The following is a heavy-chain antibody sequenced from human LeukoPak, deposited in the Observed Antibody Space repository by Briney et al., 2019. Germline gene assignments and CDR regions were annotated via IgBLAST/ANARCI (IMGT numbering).Heavy chain of an antibody. J-gene: IGHJ4*02. V-gene: IGHV4-34*01. CDR2: INHSGST. D-gene: IGHD3-22*01. CDR1: GGSFRGYY. Sequence: SETLSLTCAVYGGSFRGYYWSWIRQPPGKGLEWIGEINHSGSTNYNPSLKSRVTISVDTSKNQFSLKLSSVTAADTAVYYCARGLDSSGSLPFDYWGQGTLVTVSS. CDR3: ARGLDSSGSLPFDY.